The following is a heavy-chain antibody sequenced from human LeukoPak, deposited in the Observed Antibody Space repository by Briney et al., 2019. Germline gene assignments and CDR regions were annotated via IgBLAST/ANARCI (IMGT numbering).Heavy chain of an antibody. CDR3: ARGVVRENWFDP. Sequence: SETLSLTCTVSGGSISSYYWSWIRQPPGEGLEWIGYIYYSGSTNYNPSLKSRVTISVDTSKNQFSLKLSSVTAADTAVYYCARGVVRENWFDPWGQGTLVTVSS. CDR1: GGSISSYY. V-gene: IGHV4-59*01. D-gene: IGHD3-10*01. J-gene: IGHJ5*02. CDR2: IYYSGST.